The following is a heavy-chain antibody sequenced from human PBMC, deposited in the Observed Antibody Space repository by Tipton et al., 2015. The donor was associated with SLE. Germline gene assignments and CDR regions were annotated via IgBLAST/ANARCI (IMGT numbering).Heavy chain of an antibody. V-gene: IGHV3-23*01. D-gene: IGHD6-19*01. CDR2: ISGSGGSI. CDR3: ARGLGAYSTGWRYFYYYMDV. J-gene: IGHJ6*03. CDR1: GFTFSSYA. Sequence: GSLRLSCAASGFTFSSYAMSWVRQAPGKGLEWVSAISGSGGSIYFPDSVKGRFTISRDNSKNTLYLQMNSLRAEDTAVYYCARGLGAYSTGWRYFYYYMDVWGKGTTVTVSS.